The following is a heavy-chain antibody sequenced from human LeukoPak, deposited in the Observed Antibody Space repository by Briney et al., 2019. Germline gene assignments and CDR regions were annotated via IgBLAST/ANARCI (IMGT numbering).Heavy chain of an antibody. V-gene: IGHV7-4-1*02. D-gene: IGHD6-19*01. CDR3: AREYPHSSGWYGYFDY. Sequence: GGSVKVSCKASGYTFTSYAMNWVRQAPGQGLEWMGWINTNTGNPTYAQGFTGRFVFSLDTSVSTAYLQISSLKAEDTAVYYCAREYPHSSGWYGYFDYWGQGTLVTVSS. CDR1: GYTFTSYA. J-gene: IGHJ4*02. CDR2: INTNTGNP.